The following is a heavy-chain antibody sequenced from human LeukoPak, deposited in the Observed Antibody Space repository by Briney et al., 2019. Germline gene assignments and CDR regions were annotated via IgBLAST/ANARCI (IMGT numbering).Heavy chain of an antibody. V-gene: IGHV1-69-2*01. Sequence: GASVKVSCKVSGYTFTDYYIHWVQQAPGKGLEWMGLVDPEDGETIYAEKFQGRVTITADTSTDTAYMELSSLRSEDTAVYYCAIPAGRGAHTRDYWGQGTLVTVSS. CDR3: AIPAGRGAHTRDY. D-gene: IGHD1-26*01. J-gene: IGHJ4*02. CDR1: GYTFTDYY. CDR2: VDPEDGET.